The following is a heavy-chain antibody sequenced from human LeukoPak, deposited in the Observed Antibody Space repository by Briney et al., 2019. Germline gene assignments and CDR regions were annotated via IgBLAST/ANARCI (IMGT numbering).Heavy chain of an antibody. J-gene: IGHJ4*02. D-gene: IGHD6-19*01. CDR2: IRSAGDT. CDR1: GFTLSSYD. V-gene: IGHV3-13*04. Sequence: PGRSLRLSCAASGFTLSSYDMHWVRQATGKGLEWVSGIRSAGDTYYSDPMKGRFTISRESAKNSLYLQMNSLRVGDTAVYYCARVVRDASGWYHFDNWGQGTLVTVSS. CDR3: ARVVRDASGWYHFDN.